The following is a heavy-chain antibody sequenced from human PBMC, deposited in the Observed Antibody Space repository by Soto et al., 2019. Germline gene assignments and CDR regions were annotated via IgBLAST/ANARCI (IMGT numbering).Heavy chain of an antibody. Sequence: QVQQVESGGGVVQPGTSLRLSCVASGFMLSAYGTHWVRQAPGKGLERVAVIWYDGSEKYYADSVKGRFTISRYTCKNTLYLRMNGLRAEDTAVYYCARDREGTDNDFTFDLRVQGGLVTVSS. CDR1: GFMLSAYG. V-gene: IGHV3-33*01. CDR2: IWYDGSEK. CDR3: ARDREGTDNDFTFDL. D-gene: IGHD3-3*01. J-gene: IGHJ5*02.